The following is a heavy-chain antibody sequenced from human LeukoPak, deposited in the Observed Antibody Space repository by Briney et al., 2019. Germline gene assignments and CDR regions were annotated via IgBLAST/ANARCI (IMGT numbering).Heavy chain of an antibody. V-gene: IGHV3-30*18. J-gene: IGHJ4*02. Sequence: GGSLRLSCAASGFTFSSYGMHWVRQAPGKGLEWVAVISYDGSNKYYADSVKGRFTISRDNSKNTLYLQMNSLRAEDTAVYYCAKGLWFGELLLFDYWGQGTLVTVSS. D-gene: IGHD3-10*01. CDR1: GFTFSSYG. CDR2: ISYDGSNK. CDR3: AKGLWFGELLLFDY.